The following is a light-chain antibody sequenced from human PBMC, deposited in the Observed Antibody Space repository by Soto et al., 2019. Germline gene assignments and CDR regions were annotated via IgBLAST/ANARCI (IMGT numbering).Light chain of an antibody. V-gene: IGKV1-5*01. J-gene: IGKJ1*01. CDR1: QNINNY. Sequence: DIQMTQSPSSLSASVGDGVTITCQASQNINNYLNWYQQKPGKAPKVLIFDASSLKTGVPSRFSGSGSGTEFTLTISNLQPDDFATYYCQQYDSYSSGPFGQGTKVDIK. CDR3: QQYDSYSSGP. CDR2: DAS.